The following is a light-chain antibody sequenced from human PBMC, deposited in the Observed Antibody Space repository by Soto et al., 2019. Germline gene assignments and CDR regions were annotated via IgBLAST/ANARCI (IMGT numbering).Light chain of an antibody. CDR1: QSVSSSY. Sequence: EIVLTQSPGTLSLSPGERATLSCRASQSVSSSYLAWYQQKPGQAPRLLIYGASSRATGIPDRFSGSGSGTDFTLTISSLEPEDFAVYYCQLYGSSPPVYTFGQGTKLEIK. CDR2: GAS. V-gene: IGKV3-20*01. J-gene: IGKJ2*01. CDR3: QLYGSSPPVYT.